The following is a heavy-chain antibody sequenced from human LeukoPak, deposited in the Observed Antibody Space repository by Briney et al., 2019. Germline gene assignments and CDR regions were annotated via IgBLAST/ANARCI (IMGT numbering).Heavy chain of an antibody. D-gene: IGHD3-22*01. CDR3: AKDLTIVVVSDAFDI. J-gene: IGHJ3*02. CDR2: ISGSGGST. CDR1: VFTFSSYA. V-gene: IGHV3-23*01. Sequence: GGSLRLSCAASVFTFSSYAMSWVRQAPREGLEWVSAISGSGGSTYYADSVKGRFTISRDNSKNTLYLQMNSLRAEDTAVYYCAKDLTIVVVSDAFDIWGQGTMVTVSS.